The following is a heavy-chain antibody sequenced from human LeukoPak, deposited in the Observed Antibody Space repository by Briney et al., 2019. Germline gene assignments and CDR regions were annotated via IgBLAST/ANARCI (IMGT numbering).Heavy chain of an antibody. D-gene: IGHD3-10*01. V-gene: IGHV3-23*01. Sequence: PGGSLRLSCAASGFTFNNYAMSWFRQTPGQGLEWVSAISGSGDRTYYAESVKGRFSISRDNSKNTLYLQMHSLRAEDTAVYYCGKRELWHGSGEDAWGQGTTVTVSS. J-gene: IGHJ6*02. CDR3: GKRELWHGSGEDA. CDR2: ISGSGDRT. CDR1: GFTFNNYA.